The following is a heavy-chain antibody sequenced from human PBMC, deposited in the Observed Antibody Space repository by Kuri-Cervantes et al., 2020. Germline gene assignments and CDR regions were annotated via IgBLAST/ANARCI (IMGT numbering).Heavy chain of an antibody. D-gene: IGHD5-18*01. J-gene: IGHJ4*02. CDR3: AREPPPLPFVDTAMALDY. CDR2: ISYDGSNK. V-gene: IGHV3-30-3*01. CDR1: GFTFSSYA. Sequence: GESLKISCAASGFTFSSYAMHWVRQAPGKGLEWVAVISYDGSNKYYADSVKGRFTISRDNSKNTLYLQMNSLRAEDTAVYYCAREPPPLPFVDTAMALDYWGQGTLVTVSS.